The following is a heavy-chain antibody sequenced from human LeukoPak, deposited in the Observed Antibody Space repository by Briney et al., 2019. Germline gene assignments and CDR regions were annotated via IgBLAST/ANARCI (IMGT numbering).Heavy chain of an antibody. Sequence: SSVTLSCKASGYIFTDYYMHWGRQAPGQGLEWMGWINPNSGGTKYAQKFQGRVTMTRDTSISTAYMELSRLRSDDTAVYYCAREWSWKYLSRFDPWGQGTL. J-gene: IGHJ5*02. CDR2: INPNSGGT. CDR1: GYIFTDYY. V-gene: IGHV1-2*02. D-gene: IGHD1-7*01. CDR3: AREWSWKYLSRFDP.